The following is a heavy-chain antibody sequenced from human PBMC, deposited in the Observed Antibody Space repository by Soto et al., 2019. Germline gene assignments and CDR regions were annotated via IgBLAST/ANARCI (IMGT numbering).Heavy chain of an antibody. CDR1: GGSISSGGYY. D-gene: IGHD3-16*02. CDR3: ARAPLRLGELSFWFFDY. J-gene: IGHJ4*02. CDR2: IYYSGST. V-gene: IGHV4-31*01. Sequence: LFLTCTVSGGSISSGGYYWSWIRQHPGKGLEWIGYIYYSGSTYYNPSLKSLVTISVDTSKNQFSLKLSSVTAADTAVYYCARAPLRLGELSFWFFDYWGQGTLVTVSS.